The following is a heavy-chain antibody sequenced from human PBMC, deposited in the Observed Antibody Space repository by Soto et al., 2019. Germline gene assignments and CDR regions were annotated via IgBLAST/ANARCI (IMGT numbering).Heavy chain of an antibody. V-gene: IGHV1-24*01. J-gene: IGHJ4*02. CDR2: FDPEDGET. CDR1: GYTFTDLS. D-gene: IGHD3-22*01. Sequence: ASVKVSCKVSGYTFTDLSMHWVRQAPGKGLEWMGGFDPEDGETIYAQKFQGRVTMTEDTATDTAYMELSSLRSEDTAVYYCARGRAGYYYDSSGYSRPHQHPPDYWGQGTLVTVSS. CDR3: ARGRAGYYYDSSGYSRPHQHPPDY.